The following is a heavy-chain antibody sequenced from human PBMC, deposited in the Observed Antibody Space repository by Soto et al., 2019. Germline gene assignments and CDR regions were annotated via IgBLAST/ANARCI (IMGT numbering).Heavy chain of an antibody. J-gene: IGHJ4*02. V-gene: IGHV1-46*01. CDR2: IKPSGGST. D-gene: IGHD6-13*01. CDR3: ARVNIAAAAIYFDY. CDR1: GYNFTSYY. Sequence: ASVKVSCKASGYNFTSYYMHWVRQAPGQGLEWMGIIKPSGGSTSYAQKFQGRVTMTRDTSTSTVYMELSSLRSEETAVYYCARVNIAAAAIYFDYWGQGTLVTVSS.